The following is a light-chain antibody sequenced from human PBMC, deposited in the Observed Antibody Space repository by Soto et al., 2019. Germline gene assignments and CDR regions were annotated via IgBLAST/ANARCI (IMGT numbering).Light chain of an antibody. Sequence: QSVLTQPASVSGSPGQSITISCTGTSSDVGGYNYVSWYQQHPGKAPKLMIYDVSDRPSGVSNRFSGSKSGNTASLTISGLQAADEADYFCSSYTSSSTPFVFGTGTKVTV. J-gene: IGLJ1*01. CDR3: SSYTSSSTPFV. V-gene: IGLV2-14*03. CDR2: DVS. CDR1: SSDVGGYNY.